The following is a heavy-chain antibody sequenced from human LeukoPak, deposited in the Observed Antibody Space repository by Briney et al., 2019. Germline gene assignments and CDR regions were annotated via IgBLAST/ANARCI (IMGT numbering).Heavy chain of an antibody. CDR2: IYYSGST. CDR3: AGGEFSIDY. V-gene: IGHV4-61*01. D-gene: IGHD3-16*01. CDR1: GGSISSSSYY. Sequence: SETLSLTCTVSGGSISSSSYYWSWIRQPPGKGLEWIGYIYYSGSTNYNPSLKSRVTISVDTSKNQFSLKLSSVTAADTAVYYCAGGEFSIDYWGQGTLVTVSS. J-gene: IGHJ4*02.